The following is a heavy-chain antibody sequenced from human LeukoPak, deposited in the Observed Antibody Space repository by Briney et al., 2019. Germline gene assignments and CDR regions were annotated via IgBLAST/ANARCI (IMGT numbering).Heavy chain of an antibody. D-gene: IGHD6-13*01. V-gene: IGHV4-59*01. CDR3: AREAGLAAADPSAYYYYYGMDV. CDR1: GCSISSYY. J-gene: IGHJ6*04. Sequence: SGTLSLTCTVSGCSISSYYLNWIRQPPGKGLEWVGDIYYGGSTNYNPSLMSCVTISVNTSMNQSSLKPSSVTAAETAVYYGAREAGLAAADPSAYYYYYGMDVWGKGTTVTVSS. CDR2: IYYGGST.